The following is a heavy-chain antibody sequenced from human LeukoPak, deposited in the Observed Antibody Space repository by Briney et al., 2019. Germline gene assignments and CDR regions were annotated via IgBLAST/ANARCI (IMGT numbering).Heavy chain of an antibody. J-gene: IGHJ3*02. Sequence: GGSLRLSCAASGFTFDDYAMHWGRQAPGKGLEWVSGICWNSGSIGYADSVKGRFTISRDNAKNSLYLQMNSLRAEDTALYYCAKDPLYDSSGYYLGYAFDIWGQGTMVTVSS. V-gene: IGHV3-9*01. CDR3: AKDPLYDSSGYYLGYAFDI. D-gene: IGHD3-22*01. CDR2: ICWNSGSI. CDR1: GFTFDDYA.